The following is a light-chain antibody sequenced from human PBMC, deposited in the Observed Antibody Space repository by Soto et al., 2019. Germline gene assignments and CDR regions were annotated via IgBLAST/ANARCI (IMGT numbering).Light chain of an antibody. CDR2: DAS. CDR1: QSVSGW. V-gene: IGKV1-5*01. J-gene: IGKJ1*01. CDR3: QQYGDLWT. Sequence: DIQMTQSPSTLSASVGDRVTITCRASQSVSGWLAWYQQKPGKAPKLLIYDASSSESGVPLRFSGSGSGTEFSLIISSLQADDSATYYCQQYGDLWTFAQGTKVEIK.